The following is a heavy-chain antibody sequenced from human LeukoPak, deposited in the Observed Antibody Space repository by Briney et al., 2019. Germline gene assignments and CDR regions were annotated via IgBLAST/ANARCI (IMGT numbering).Heavy chain of an antibody. CDR1: GFTFSSYS. CDR3: ARDAAGMTDP. J-gene: IGHJ5*02. D-gene: IGHD1-1*01. Sequence: GGSLRLSCAASGFTFSSYSMNWVRQAPGKGLEWVSSISSSSSYIYYADSVKGRLTISRDNAKNSLYLQMNSLRAEDTAVYYCARDAAGMTDPWGQGTLVTVSS. CDR2: ISSSSSYI. V-gene: IGHV3-21*01.